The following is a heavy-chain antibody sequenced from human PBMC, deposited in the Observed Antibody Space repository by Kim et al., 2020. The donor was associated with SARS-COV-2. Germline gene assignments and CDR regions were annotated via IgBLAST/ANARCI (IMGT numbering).Heavy chain of an antibody. CDR2: ISSSSRYI. V-gene: IGHV3-21*01. CDR3: ARDFTSSWVY. J-gene: IGHJ4*02. Sequence: GGYLRLSCAGSGFNFYRYDMNWVRQAPGKGLEWVSFISSSSRYIYYADSVKGRFTISRDNAKNSVFLQMNSLRAEDTGVYFCARDFTSSWVYWGQGTLITVSS. CDR1: GFNFYRYD. D-gene: IGHD2-2*01.